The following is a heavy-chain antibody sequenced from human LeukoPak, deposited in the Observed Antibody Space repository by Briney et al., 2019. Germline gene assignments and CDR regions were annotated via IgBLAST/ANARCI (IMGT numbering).Heavy chain of an antibody. V-gene: IGHV4-59*01. Sequence: SETLSLTCTVSGGSISSYYWSWIRQPPGKGLEWIGYIYYSGSTNYNPSLKSRVTISVDTSKNQFSLRLSSVTAADTAVYYCARGRAYYDILTGFPYYYYYGMDVWGQGTTVTVSS. CDR3: ARGRAYYDILTGFPYYYYYGMDV. D-gene: IGHD3-9*01. CDR1: GGSISSYY. CDR2: IYYSGST. J-gene: IGHJ6*02.